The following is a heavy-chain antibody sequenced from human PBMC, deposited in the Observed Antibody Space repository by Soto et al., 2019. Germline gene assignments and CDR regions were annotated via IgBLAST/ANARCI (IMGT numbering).Heavy chain of an antibody. CDR1: GGTFSSNP. D-gene: IGHD3-3*01. CDR2: IIPIFATP. Sequence: QVQLMQSGAEVRKPGSSVTVSCKASGGTFSSNPISWVRQAPGQGLEWMGGIIPIFATPHYARRFLDRVTLTADRSTNTAYMELTGLTSEDTAIYYCARVLSAVKRFESFKYYRMDVWGQGTTVTVS. V-gene: IGHV1-69*06. J-gene: IGHJ6*02. CDR3: ARVLSAVKRFESFKYYRMDV.